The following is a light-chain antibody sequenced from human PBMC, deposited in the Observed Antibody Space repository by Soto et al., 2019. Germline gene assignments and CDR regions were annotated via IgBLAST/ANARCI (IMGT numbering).Light chain of an antibody. CDR3: QQYGSSPLT. CDR1: QSVSSSY. V-gene: IGKV3-20*01. J-gene: IGKJ4*01. CDR2: GAS. Sequence: EIVLTQSPGTLSLSPGERATLSCRASQSVSSSYLAWYQQKPGQAPRLLIYGASSRATGIPDRFSGSGSGTDFTLTISGLVPEDCAVYYCQQYGSSPLTFGGGTKVESK.